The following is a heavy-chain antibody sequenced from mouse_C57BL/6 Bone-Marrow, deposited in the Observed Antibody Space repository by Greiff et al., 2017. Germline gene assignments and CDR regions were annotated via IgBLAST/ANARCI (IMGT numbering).Heavy chain of an antibody. CDR1: GYTFTDYN. Sequence: DVKLQESGPELVKPGASVKMSCKASGYTFTDYNMHWVKQSHGKSLEWIGYINPNNGGTSYNQKFKGKATLTVNKSSSTAYMELRSLTSEDSAVYYCARSYYYGSSYEAYWGQGTLVTVSA. CDR2: INPNNGGT. J-gene: IGHJ3*01. V-gene: IGHV1-22*01. D-gene: IGHD1-1*01. CDR3: ARSYYYGSSYEAY.